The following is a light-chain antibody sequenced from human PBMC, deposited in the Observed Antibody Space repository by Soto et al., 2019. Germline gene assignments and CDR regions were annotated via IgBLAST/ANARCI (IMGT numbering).Light chain of an antibody. J-gene: IGKJ3*01. V-gene: IGKV1-33*01. CDR1: EDIRTS. Sequence: DLPMTQSPSSLSASVGARVSNTCQASEDIRTSLSWFQHKPVRAPKLLIYGASYLETGVPSRFRGSGSGTDFTLSISSLQPEDIATYYCQHYNNLPPFTFGPGTIVDIK. CDR3: QHYNNLPPFT. CDR2: GAS.